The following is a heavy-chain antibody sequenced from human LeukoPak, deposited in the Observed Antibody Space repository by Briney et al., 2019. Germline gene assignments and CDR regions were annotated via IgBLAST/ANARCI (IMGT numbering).Heavy chain of an antibody. Sequence: GGSLRLSCAASGFTFNNYAMSWVRQAPGKGLEWVSAISGSGGSTYYADSVKGRFTISRDISKNTLYLQMNSLRAEDTAVYYCARESDSSAYYQISNYFDPWGQGALVTVSS. CDR1: GFTFNNYA. CDR3: ARESDSSAYYQISNYFDP. V-gene: IGHV3-23*01. J-gene: IGHJ5*02. CDR2: ISGSGGST. D-gene: IGHD3-22*01.